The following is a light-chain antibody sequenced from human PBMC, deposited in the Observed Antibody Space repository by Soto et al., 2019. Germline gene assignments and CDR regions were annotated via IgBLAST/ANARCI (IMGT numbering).Light chain of an antibody. CDR1: QRIGIH. J-gene: IGKJ1*01. CDR2: AAS. Sequence: DIQMTPSPSSLSASVGDRVTIACRASQRIGIHVTWYQQKPGKAPKRLLYAASRLQSVGASRFSGSGSGTDVTLTISSLHPREVETDHCQKSHSHPRMFGQGTQVHIK. V-gene: IGKV1-39*01. CDR3: QKSHSHPRM.